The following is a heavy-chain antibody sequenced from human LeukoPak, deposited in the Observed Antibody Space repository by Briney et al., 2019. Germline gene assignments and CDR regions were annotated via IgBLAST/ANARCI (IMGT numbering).Heavy chain of an antibody. Sequence: SETLSLTCAVYGGSFSGYYWSWIRQPPGKGLEWIGEINHSGSTNYNPSLKSRVTISVDTSKNQFSLKLSSVTAADTAVYYCARLMITFGGVIAPDAFDIWGQGTMVTVSS. CDR1: GGSFSGYY. D-gene: IGHD3-16*02. J-gene: IGHJ3*02. V-gene: IGHV4-34*01. CDR3: ARLMITFGGVIAPDAFDI. CDR2: INHSGST.